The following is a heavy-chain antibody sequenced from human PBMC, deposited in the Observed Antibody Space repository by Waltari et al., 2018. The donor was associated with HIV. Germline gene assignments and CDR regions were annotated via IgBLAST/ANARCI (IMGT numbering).Heavy chain of an antibody. CDR2: IHHSGGT. Sequence: QVQLQESGPGLVKPSETVSLTCAVSGGSISSGDWWTWVRQTPGKGLEWIGEIHHSGGTNYNPSLQSRIIMSVDKSKNQFFLELNSVIAADTAVYYCARGEPYGSGKVGVDYWGQGTLVTVSS. CDR1: GGSISSGDW. D-gene: IGHD3-10*01. V-gene: IGHV4-4*02. J-gene: IGHJ4*02. CDR3: ARGEPYGSGKVGVDY.